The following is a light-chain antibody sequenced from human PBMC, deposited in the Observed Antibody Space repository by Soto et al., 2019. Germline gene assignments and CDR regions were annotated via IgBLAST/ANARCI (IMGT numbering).Light chain of an antibody. Sequence: QSALTQPPSASGSPGQSVTISCTGISSDIDGDNYVAWYQQHPGKAPKLIIYGVSKRPSAVPDRFSGSKSGNTASLTVSGLQAEDEADYYCSSYAGSKVFGGGTTLTVL. V-gene: IGLV2-8*01. CDR1: SSDIDGDNY. CDR2: GVS. J-gene: IGLJ2*01. CDR3: SSYAGSKV.